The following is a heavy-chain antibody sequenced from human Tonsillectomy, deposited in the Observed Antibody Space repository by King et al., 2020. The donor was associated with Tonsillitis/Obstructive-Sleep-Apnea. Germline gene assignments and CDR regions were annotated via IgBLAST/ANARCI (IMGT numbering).Heavy chain of an antibody. CDR1: GFTFSSNA. CDR3: ARGGYCSSTSCPEGYYYYYMDV. CDR2: ISYDGSNK. D-gene: IGHD2-2*01. Sequence: VQLVESGGGVVQPGRSLRLSCAASGFTFSSNAMHWVRQAPGKGLEWVAVISYDGSNKYYADSVKGRFTISRDNSKNTLYLQMNSLRAEDTAVYYCARGGYCSSTSCPEGYYYYYMDVWGKGTTVTVSS. J-gene: IGHJ6*03. V-gene: IGHV3-30*04.